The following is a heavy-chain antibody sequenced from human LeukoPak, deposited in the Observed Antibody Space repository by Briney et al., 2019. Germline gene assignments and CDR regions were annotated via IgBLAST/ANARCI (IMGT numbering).Heavy chain of an antibody. CDR2: INWNGGST. CDR1: GFTFDDYG. D-gene: IGHD1-26*01. J-gene: IGHJ6*03. CDR3: ARDDYYNRGYYYYYYMDV. Sequence: GGSLRLSCAASGFTFDDYGMSWVRQAPGKGLEWVSGINWNGGSTGYADSVKGRFTISRDNAKNSLYLQMNSLRAEDTAVYYCARDDYYNRGYYYYYYMDVWGKGTTVTVSS. V-gene: IGHV3-20*04.